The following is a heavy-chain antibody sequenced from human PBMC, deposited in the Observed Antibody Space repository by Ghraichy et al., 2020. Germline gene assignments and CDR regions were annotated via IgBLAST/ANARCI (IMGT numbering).Heavy chain of an antibody. CDR1: GGSFSGNY. V-gene: IGHV4-34*01. Sequence: SETLSLTCAVYGGSFSGNYWSWIRQPPGQGLEWIGEINHSGSTNYNPSLKSRVTISVDTSKNQFSLKLSSVTAADTAVYYCARGRIAVAGTALRYFQHWGQGTLVTVSS. J-gene: IGHJ1*01. D-gene: IGHD6-19*01. CDR2: INHSGST. CDR3: ARGRIAVAGTALRYFQH.